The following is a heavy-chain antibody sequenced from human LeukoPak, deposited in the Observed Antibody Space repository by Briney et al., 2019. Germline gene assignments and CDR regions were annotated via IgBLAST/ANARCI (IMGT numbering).Heavy chain of an antibody. CDR1: GFTFSDYW. CDR2: INQDGSEK. V-gene: IGHV3-7*01. J-gene: IGHJ3*02. D-gene: IGHD2-15*01. CDR3: ASSLKIARPYCSGGSCYGLGAFDI. Sequence: PGGSLRLSCAASGFTFSDYWMSWVRQAPGKGLEWVANINQDGSEKYYVDSVKGRFTISRDNAKNSLYLQMNSLRAEDTAVYYCASSLKIARPYCSGGSCYGLGAFDIWGQGTMVTVSS.